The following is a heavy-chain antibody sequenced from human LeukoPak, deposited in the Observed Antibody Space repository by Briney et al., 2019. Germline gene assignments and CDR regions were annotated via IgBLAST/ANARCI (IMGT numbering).Heavy chain of an antibody. CDR3: ARELTPYYYYYYYMDV. CDR1: GFTFSSYW. J-gene: IGHJ6*03. V-gene: IGHV3-74*01. Sequence: GGSLRLSCAASGFTFSSYWMHWGRQAPGKGLVWVSRINSDGSSTSYADSVKGRFTISRDNAKNTLYLQMNSLRAEDTAVYYCARELTPYYYYYYYMDVWGKGTTVTVSS. CDR2: INSDGSST.